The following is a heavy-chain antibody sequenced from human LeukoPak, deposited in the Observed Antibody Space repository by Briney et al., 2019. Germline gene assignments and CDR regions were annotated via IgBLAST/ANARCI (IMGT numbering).Heavy chain of an antibody. CDR2: IYYSGST. CDR1: GGSISSYY. J-gene: IGHJ6*03. V-gene: IGHV4-59*01. CDR3: ARAGDYGGNYYYYYMDV. Sequence: SSETLSLTCTVSGGSISSYYWSWIRQPPGKGLEWIGYIYYSGSTNYNPSLKSRVTISVDTSKNQFSLKLSSVTAADTAVYYCARAGDYGGNYYYYYMDVWGKGTTVTVSS. D-gene: IGHD4-23*01.